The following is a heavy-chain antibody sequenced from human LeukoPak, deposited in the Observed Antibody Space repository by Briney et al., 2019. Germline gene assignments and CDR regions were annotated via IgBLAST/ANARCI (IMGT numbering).Heavy chain of an antibody. CDR1: GFTFNTYA. CDR3: ARDANWGSTDY. V-gene: IGHV3-30*14. D-gene: IGHD7-27*01. CDR2: ISYDGSNK. J-gene: IGHJ4*02. Sequence: GGSLRLSRAATGFTFNTYAMHWVRQAPGKGLEWVAVISYDGSNKFYADSVKGRFTISRDNSKNTLYLQMDSLRAEDTAVYYCARDANWGSTDYWGQGTLVIVSS.